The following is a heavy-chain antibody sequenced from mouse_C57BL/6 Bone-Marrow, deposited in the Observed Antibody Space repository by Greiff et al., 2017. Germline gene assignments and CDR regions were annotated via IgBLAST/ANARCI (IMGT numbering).Heavy chain of an antibody. CDR1: GYTFTDYE. V-gene: IGHV1-15*01. Sequence: QVQLKESGAELVRPGASVTLSCKASGYTFTDYEMHWVKQTPVPGLEWIGAIDPETGGTAYNQKFKGKAILTADKSSSTAYMELRSLTSEDSAVYYCTRHSFDYWGQGTTLTVSS. CDR3: TRHSFDY. CDR2: IDPETGGT. J-gene: IGHJ2*01.